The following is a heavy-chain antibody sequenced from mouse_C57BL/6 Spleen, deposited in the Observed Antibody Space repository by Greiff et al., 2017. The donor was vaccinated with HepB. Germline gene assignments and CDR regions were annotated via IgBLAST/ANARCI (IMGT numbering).Heavy chain of an antibody. V-gene: IGHV1-55*01. J-gene: IGHJ3*01. CDR3: ARNYGSSPWFAY. Sequence: VQLQQSGAELVTPGASVKMSCKASGYTFTSYWITWVKQRPGQGLEWIGAIYPGSGSTNYNEKFKSKATLTVDTSSSTAYMQLSSLPSEDSAVYYCARNYGSSPWFAYWGQGTLVTASA. CDR1: GYTFTSYW. D-gene: IGHD1-1*01. CDR2: IYPGSGST.